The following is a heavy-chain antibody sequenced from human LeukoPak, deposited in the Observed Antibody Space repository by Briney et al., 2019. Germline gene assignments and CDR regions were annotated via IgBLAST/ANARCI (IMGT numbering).Heavy chain of an antibody. CDR1: GFTFSSYW. Sequence: PGGSLRLSRAASGFTFSSYWMHWVRQAPGQGLVWVSRINSDGTTTTYADSVKGRFTISRDNTKNTVYLQMNSLRAEDSAVYYCARVKVGSWNWFDPWGQGTLVTVSS. J-gene: IGHJ5*02. CDR2: INSDGTTT. D-gene: IGHD1-26*01. V-gene: IGHV3-74*03. CDR3: ARVKVGSWNWFDP.